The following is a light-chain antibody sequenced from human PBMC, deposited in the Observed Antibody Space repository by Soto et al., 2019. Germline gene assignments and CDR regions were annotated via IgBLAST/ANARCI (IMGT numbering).Light chain of an antibody. V-gene: IGKV3-11*01. Sequence: EIVMAQSPATLSVSPGETTRLSCRASQSINSDVAWYQQKVGQTPRLLIHGASTRATGIPARFSGSGSGTDFTLTISSLEPEDFALYYCQQRSNWPITFGQGTRLEIK. CDR1: QSINSD. CDR2: GAS. J-gene: IGKJ5*01. CDR3: QQRSNWPIT.